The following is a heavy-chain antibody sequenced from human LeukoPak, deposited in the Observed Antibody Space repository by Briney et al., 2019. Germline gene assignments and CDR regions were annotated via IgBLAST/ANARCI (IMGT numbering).Heavy chain of an antibody. D-gene: IGHD2-2*02. J-gene: IGHJ6*02. CDR1: GLTFSSYA. V-gene: IGHV3-30-3*01. CDR2: ISYDGSNK. CDR3: AGVEGSSTSCYIPYYYGMDV. Sequence: GGSLRLSCAASGLTFSSYAMHWVRQAAGKGLEWEAFISYDGSNKYYADSVEGRFTISKNKSKDTLYLQMNSLRAEDTAGYFCAGVEGSSTSCYIPYYYGMDVWVQGTAVTVSS.